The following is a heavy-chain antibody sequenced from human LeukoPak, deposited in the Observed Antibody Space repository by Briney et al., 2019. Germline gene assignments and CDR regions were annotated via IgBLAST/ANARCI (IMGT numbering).Heavy chain of an antibody. CDR2: IYSGGST. Sequence: GGSLRLSCAASGFTVSSNYMSWVRQAPGKGLEWVSVIYSGGSTYYADSVKGRFTISRDNSKNTLYLQMNSLRAEDTAVYYCATHDYGDYVVSYWGQGTLVTVSS. D-gene: IGHD4-17*01. CDR1: GFTVSSNY. V-gene: IGHV3-53*01. CDR3: ATHDYGDYVVSY. J-gene: IGHJ4*02.